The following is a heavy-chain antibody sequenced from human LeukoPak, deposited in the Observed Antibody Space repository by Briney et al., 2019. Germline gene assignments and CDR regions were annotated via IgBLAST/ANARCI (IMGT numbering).Heavy chain of an antibody. D-gene: IGHD3-22*01. V-gene: IGHV3-48*02. Sequence: GGSLRLSCAASGFTFSSYAMSWVRQAPGRGLEWVSYISTSSSVIYYADSVKGRFIISRDNAKNLLHLQMNSLRDEDTAVYYCARINFYETSGFFDWGQGTLVTVSS. CDR3: ARINFYETSGFFD. CDR2: ISTSSSVI. J-gene: IGHJ1*01. CDR1: GFTFSSYA.